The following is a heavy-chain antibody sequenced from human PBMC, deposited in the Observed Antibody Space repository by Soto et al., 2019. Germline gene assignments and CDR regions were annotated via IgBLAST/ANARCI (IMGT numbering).Heavy chain of an antibody. D-gene: IGHD5-12*01. CDR1: GFTFSSYG. CDR3: ARDPRWLQSHGLDY. Sequence: QVQLVESGGGVVQPGRSLRLSCAASGFTFSSYGMHWVRQAPGKGREWVAVIWYDGSNKYYADSVKGRFTISRDNSKNTLYLQMNSLRAEDTAVYYCARDPRWLQSHGLDYWGQGTLVTVSS. V-gene: IGHV3-33*01. CDR2: IWYDGSNK. J-gene: IGHJ4*02.